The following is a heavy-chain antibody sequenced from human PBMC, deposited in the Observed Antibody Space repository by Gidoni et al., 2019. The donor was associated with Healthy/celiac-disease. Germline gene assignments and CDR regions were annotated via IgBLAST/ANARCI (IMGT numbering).Heavy chain of an antibody. J-gene: IGHJ3*02. V-gene: IGHV3-20*01. CDR3: ARPYWGSNAFDI. CDR1: EFTFDDYG. D-gene: IGHD7-27*01. Sequence: EVQLVESGGGVVRPGGSLRLSGAASEFTFDDYGMSWVRQAPGKGLEWVSGINWNGGSTGYADSVKGRFTISRDNAKNSLYLQMNSLRAEDTALYHCARPYWGSNAFDILGQGTMVTVSS. CDR2: INWNGGST.